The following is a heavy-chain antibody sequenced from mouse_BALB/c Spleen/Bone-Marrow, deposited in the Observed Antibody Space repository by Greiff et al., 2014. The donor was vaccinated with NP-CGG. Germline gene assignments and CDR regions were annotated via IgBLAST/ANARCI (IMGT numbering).Heavy chain of an antibody. CDR2: IDPANGNT. Sequence: EVQLQQSGAELVKAGASVKLSCTASGFNIKDTYIHWVKQRPEQGLEWIGRIDPANGNTKYDPKFQGKATITTDTSSNTAYLQLSSLTSEDTSVYYCAQGYDWAMDYWGQGTSVTVSS. J-gene: IGHJ4*01. D-gene: IGHD2-14*01. V-gene: IGHV14-3*02. CDR3: AQGYDWAMDY. CDR1: GFNIKDTY.